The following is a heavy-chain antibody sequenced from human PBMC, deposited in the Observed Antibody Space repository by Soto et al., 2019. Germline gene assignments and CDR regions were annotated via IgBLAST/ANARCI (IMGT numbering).Heavy chain of an antibody. CDR2: IYPGDSDT. CDR1: GYSFTSYW. Sequence: GESLKISCKGSGYSFTSYWIGWVRQMPGKGLEWMGIIYPGDSDTRYSPSFQGQVTISADKSISTAYLQWSSLKASDTAMYYCARTGQGVAVVAAWYMDVWGKGTTVTVSS. D-gene: IGHD2-15*01. V-gene: IGHV5-51*01. J-gene: IGHJ6*03. CDR3: ARTGQGVAVVAAWYMDV.